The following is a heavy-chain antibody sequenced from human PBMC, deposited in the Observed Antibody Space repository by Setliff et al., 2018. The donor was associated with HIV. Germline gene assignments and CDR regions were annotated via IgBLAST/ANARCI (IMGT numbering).Heavy chain of an antibody. V-gene: IGHV4-34*01. CDR1: GGSFSGYS. J-gene: IGHJ6*03. Sequence: SETLSLTCAVYGGSFSGYSWTWIRQPPGKGLEWIGEIDQSGSTNYNPSLKSRVTTSVDTSKNQFSLRLSSVTAADTAVYYCARGLGGYCSSVKPGRYYYYYMDVGGKGTTVTVSS. D-gene: IGHD2-2*01. CDR3: ARGLGGYCSSVKPGRYYYYYMDV. CDR2: IDQSGST.